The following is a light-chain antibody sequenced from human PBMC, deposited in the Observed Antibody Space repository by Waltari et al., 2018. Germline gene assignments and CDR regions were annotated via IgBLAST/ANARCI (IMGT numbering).Light chain of an antibody. Sequence: QPVLTQPPSVSSAPGQKVDISCSGSSSNIAKNYEAWYRQVPGTAPQLLIYENNKRPSGIPDRFSGSKSGTSATLGITGLQTGDEADYYCGTWDSSLNGHWVFGGGTKVTVL. CDR3: GTWDSSLNGHWV. J-gene: IGLJ3*02. V-gene: IGLV1-51*02. CDR1: SSNIAKNY. CDR2: ENN.